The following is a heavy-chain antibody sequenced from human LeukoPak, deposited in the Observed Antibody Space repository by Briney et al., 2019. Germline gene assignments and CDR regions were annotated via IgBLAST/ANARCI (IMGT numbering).Heavy chain of an antibody. D-gene: IGHD2-15*01. CDR2: ISAYNGNT. CDR3: ARDDCSGGSCYCDY. Sequence: ASVKVSCKASGYTFTSYAMNWVRQAPGLGLEWMGWISAYNGNTNYAQKLQGRVTMTTDTSTSTAYMELRSLRSDDTAVYYCARDDCSGGSCYCDYWGQGTLVTVSS. V-gene: IGHV1-18*01. J-gene: IGHJ4*02. CDR1: GYTFTSYA.